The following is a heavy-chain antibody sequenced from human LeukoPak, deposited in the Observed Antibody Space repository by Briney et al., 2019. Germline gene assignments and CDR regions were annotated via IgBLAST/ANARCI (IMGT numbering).Heavy chain of an antibody. D-gene: IGHD3-22*01. J-gene: IGHJ3*02. Sequence: SQTLSLTCTVSGGSISSGSYYWSWIRQPAGKGLEWIGRLYTSGSTNYNPSLRSRVTISVDTFMNQFSLRLSSVTAADTAVYYCARANSSGYYGDDAFDIWGQGTLVTVSS. V-gene: IGHV4-61*02. CDR3: ARANSSGYYGDDAFDI. CDR2: LYTSGST. CDR1: GGSISSGSYY.